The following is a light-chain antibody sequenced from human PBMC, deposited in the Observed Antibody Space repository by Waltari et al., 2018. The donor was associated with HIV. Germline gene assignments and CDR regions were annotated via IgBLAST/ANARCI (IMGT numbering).Light chain of an antibody. CDR3: AAWDDSLSGPV. V-gene: IGLV1-47*01. J-gene: IGLJ3*02. CDR1: SSNIGHNY. Sequence: SVLPPPPSGSGTPGQRVTISCSGSSSNIGHNYVNWYQQLSGTAPKLLIYRNHHRPSGVPDRFSGSTSGTSASLAISGLQSEDEADYYCAAWDDSLSGPVFGGGTKLTVL. CDR2: RNH.